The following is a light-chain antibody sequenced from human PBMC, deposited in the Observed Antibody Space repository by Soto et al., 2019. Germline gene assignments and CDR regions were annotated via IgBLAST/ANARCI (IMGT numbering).Light chain of an antibody. CDR1: QSVSSN. Sequence: EIVMTQSPATLSVSPGERATLSCRASQSVSSNLAWYQQKPGQAPRLLIYGASTRAPGIPARFSGSGSGTEFTLTISSLQYEDFAVYYCQQYNNWPPAYTFGQGTKLEIK. V-gene: IGKV3-15*01. CDR2: GAS. J-gene: IGKJ2*01. CDR3: QQYNNWPPAYT.